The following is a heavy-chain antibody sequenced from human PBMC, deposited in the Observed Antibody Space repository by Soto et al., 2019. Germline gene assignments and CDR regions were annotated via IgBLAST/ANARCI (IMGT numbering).Heavy chain of an antibody. CDR1: GFSLITNGVG. CDR3: ARHYGGSYFKS. Sequence: QITLKESGPTLVKPTQTLTLTCTFSGFSLITNGVGVGWIRQPPGKALEWLALIYWNDDQRYSPHLKSRLAITKDPSKNQVVLTMSNMDPVDTATYYCARHYGGSYFKSWGQGNLVTLSS. D-gene: IGHD1-26*01. J-gene: IGHJ4*02. CDR2: IYWNDDQ. V-gene: IGHV2-5*01.